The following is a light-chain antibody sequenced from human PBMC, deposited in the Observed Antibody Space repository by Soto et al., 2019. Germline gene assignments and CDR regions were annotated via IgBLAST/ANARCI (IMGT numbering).Light chain of an antibody. J-gene: IGLJ2*01. CDR1: SGSVSTSYY. Sequence: QTVVTQEPSFSVSPGGTVTLTCGLSSGSVSTSYYPSWYQQTPGQAPRTLIYSTNTRSSGVPDRFSGSILGNKAALTITGAQADDESDYYWVLYLPSGIWVFGGGTKLTVL. CDR2: STN. V-gene: IGLV8-61*01. CDR3: VLYLPSGIWV.